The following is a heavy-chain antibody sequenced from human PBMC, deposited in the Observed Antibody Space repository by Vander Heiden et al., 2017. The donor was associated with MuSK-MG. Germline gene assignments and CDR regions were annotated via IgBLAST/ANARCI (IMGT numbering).Heavy chain of an antibody. CDR1: EFTFGNYW. V-gene: IGHV3-7*03. Sequence: EVQLVESGGGLVQPGGSLRLSCAASEFTFGNYWMTWVRQAPGKGLEWVANINKDGSEKNYVDSVKGRFTISRDNAKNSLSLQMYSLRGEDTAVYYCVRDSDWYYREYWAQGTLGTVSA. CDR3: VRDSDWYYREY. D-gene: IGHD3-9*01. CDR2: INKDGSEK. J-gene: IGHJ4*02.